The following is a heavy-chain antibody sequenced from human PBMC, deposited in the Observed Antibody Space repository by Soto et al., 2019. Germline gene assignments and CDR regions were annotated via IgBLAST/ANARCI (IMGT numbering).Heavy chain of an antibody. Sequence: WASVKVSCKASGYTFTGNYIHWVRQAPGQGLEWMGWVNPDNGGTTSAQKFQGRVTMTRDTSVTTAYMELSRLTSDDTAVYYCARDPRPPSGWLGFWEYGMAFWGQGTTVTVSS. V-gene: IGHV1-2*02. CDR1: GYTFTGNY. J-gene: IGHJ6*02. D-gene: IGHD3-3*01. CDR2: VNPDNGGT. CDR3: ARDPRPPSGWLGFWEYGMAF.